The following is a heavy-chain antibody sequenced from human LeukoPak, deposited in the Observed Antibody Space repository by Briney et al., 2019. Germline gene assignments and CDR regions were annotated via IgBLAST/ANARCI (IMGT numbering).Heavy chain of an antibody. CDR3: AREAIAAAGTGYFQH. V-gene: IGHV1-69*04. CDR1: GGTFSSYA. J-gene: IGHJ1*01. Sequence: ASVKVSCKASGGTFSSYAISWVRQAPGQGLEWMGRIIPILGIANYAQKFQGRVTITADKSTSTAYMELSSLRSEDTAVYYCAREAIAAAGTGYFQHWGQGTLVTVSS. CDR2: IIPILGIA. D-gene: IGHD6-13*01.